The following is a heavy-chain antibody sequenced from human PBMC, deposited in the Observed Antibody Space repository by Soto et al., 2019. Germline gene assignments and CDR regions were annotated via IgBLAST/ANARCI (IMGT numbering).Heavy chain of an antibody. CDR3: ARGGSGWYKDGMDV. Sequence: QVQLVESGGGVVQPGRSLRLSCAASGFTFSSYAMHWVRQAPGKVLEWVAVISYDGSNKYYADSVKGRFTISRDNSKNTLYLQMNSLRAEDTAVYYCARGGSGWYKDGMDVWGQGTTVTVSS. CDR2: ISYDGSNK. J-gene: IGHJ6*02. V-gene: IGHV3-30-3*01. CDR1: GFTFSSYA. D-gene: IGHD6-19*01.